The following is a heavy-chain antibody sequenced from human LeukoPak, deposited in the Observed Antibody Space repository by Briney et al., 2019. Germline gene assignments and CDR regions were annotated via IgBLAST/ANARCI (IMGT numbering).Heavy chain of an antibody. CDR2: IYYSESA. D-gene: IGHD3-10*01. J-gene: IGHJ5*02. V-gene: IGHV4-61*01. CDR1: GGSVSSGSYF. CDR3: ARGFGDWGLSWFDP. Sequence: NPAETLSLTCTVSGGSVSSGSYFWSWIRQPPGKGLEWYGYIYYSESATYNHSLKSRVTKSVHTSKNQFSLKLTSATAAVTAGYYCARGFGDWGLSWFDPWGQGTLVTVSS.